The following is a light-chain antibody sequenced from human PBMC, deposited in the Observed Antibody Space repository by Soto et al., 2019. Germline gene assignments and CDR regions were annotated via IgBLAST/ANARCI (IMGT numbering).Light chain of an antibody. V-gene: IGLV1-40*01. CDR1: SSNIGPGYD. Sequence: QSVRTPPPSVSWAPGQRVTIACTGSSSNIGPGYDVHWYQQLPGTAPKLLIYSNTNRPSGVPDRFSGSRSGTSASLAITGLQAEDEADSYCQSYDSSLSGSVFGTGTKVTVL. CDR2: SNT. CDR3: QSYDSSLSGSV. J-gene: IGLJ1*01.